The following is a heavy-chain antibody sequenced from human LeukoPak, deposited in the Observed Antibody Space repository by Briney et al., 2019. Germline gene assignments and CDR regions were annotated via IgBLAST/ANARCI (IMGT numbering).Heavy chain of an antibody. CDR3: ARDKIVPPWYFDL. CDR2: ISYDGSNK. D-gene: IGHD2-21*01. CDR1: GFTFSSYA. V-gene: IGHV3-30-3*01. Sequence: GGSLRLSCAASGFTFSSYAMHWVRQAPGKGLEWVAVISYDGSNKYYADSVKGRFTISRDNSKNTLYLQMNSLRAEDTAVYYCARDKIVPPWYFDLWGRGTLVTVSS. J-gene: IGHJ2*01.